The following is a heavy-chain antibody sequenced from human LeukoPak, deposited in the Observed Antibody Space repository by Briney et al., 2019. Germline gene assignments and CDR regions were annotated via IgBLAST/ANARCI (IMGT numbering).Heavy chain of an antibody. D-gene: IGHD3-3*01. CDR2: IIPILGIA. Sequence: GASVKVSCKASGGTFSSYAISWVRQAPGQGLEWMGRIIPILGIANYAQKFQGRVTITADKSTSTAYMELSSLRSEDTAVYYCARERYYDFWSGFDYWGQGTLVTASS. CDR3: ARERYYDFWSGFDY. CDR1: GGTFSSYA. J-gene: IGHJ4*02. V-gene: IGHV1-69*04.